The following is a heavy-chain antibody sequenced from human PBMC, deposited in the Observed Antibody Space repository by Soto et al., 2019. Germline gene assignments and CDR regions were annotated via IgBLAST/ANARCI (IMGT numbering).Heavy chain of an antibody. CDR1: GFTFSSYA. D-gene: IGHD6-19*01. V-gene: IGHV3-30-3*01. CDR2: ISYDGSNK. J-gene: IGHJ4*02. Sequence: GGSLRLSCAASGFTFSSYAMPWVRQAPGKGLEWVAVISYDGSNKYYADSVKGRFTISRDNSKNTLYLQMNSLRAEDTAVYYCARDGVAGAGHGPFDYWGQGTLVTVS. CDR3: ARDGVAGAGHGPFDY.